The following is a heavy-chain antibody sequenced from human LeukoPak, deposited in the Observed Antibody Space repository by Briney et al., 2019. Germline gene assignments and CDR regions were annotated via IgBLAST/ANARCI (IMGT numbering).Heavy chain of an antibody. J-gene: IGHJ3*02. CDR2: ISSSSSTI. D-gene: IGHD1-7*01. CDR1: GFTFSSYS. Sequence: PGGSLRLSCAASGFTFSSYSVNWVRQAPGKGLEWVSYISSSSSTIYYAGSVKGRFTISRDNAKNSLYLQMNSLRADDTAVYYCAREGRWNYGFTDAFDIWGQGTMVTVSS. V-gene: IGHV3-48*01. CDR3: AREGRWNYGFTDAFDI.